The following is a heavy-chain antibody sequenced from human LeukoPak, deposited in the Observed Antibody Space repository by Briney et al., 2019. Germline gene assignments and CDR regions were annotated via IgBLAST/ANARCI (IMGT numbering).Heavy chain of an antibody. J-gene: IGHJ4*02. CDR1: GFSFSDDS. D-gene: IGHD5-18*01. CDR3: AREYTAMAYDY. CDR2: ISSTSKYI. Sequence: GGSLRLSCVASGFSFSDDSMNWVSQPPGKGLEWVSSISSTSKYIYYADSVKGRFTISRDNAKNSLFLQMNNLRVDDSAVYYCAREYTAMAYDYWGQGNLVTVSS. V-gene: IGHV3-21*01.